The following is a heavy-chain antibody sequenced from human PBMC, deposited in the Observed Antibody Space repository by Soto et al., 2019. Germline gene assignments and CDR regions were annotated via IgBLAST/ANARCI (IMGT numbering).Heavy chain of an antibody. CDR2: IDPNSGVT. V-gene: IGHV1-2*07. CDR3: ATKQRSSTSRGSDFDP. Sequence: SVKVSCKAFDYSFTGYKIDWVRQTPGQGLEWMGWIDPNSGVTNYARKFQGRVTMTSDTSISTAYLGMRSLTTDDTAGYYCATKQRSSTSRGSDFDPWGQVTQGRVCS. J-gene: IGHJ5*02. CDR1: DYSFTGYK. D-gene: IGHD2-2*01.